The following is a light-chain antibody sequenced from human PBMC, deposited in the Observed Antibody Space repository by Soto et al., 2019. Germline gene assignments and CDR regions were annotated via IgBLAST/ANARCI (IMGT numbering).Light chain of an antibody. CDR1: QSVGNN. Sequence: EIVMTQSPATLSVSLGERTTLSCRASQSVGNNLAWYQQKPGQAPRLLMYGASSRATGIPDRFSGSGSGTDFTLTISRLEPEDFAVFYCQQYGISITFGQGTRLEIK. CDR3: QQYGISIT. J-gene: IGKJ5*01. CDR2: GAS. V-gene: IGKV3-20*01.